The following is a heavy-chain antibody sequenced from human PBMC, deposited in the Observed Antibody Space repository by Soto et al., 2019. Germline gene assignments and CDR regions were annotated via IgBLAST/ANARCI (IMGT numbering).Heavy chain of an antibody. CDR3: ARDLYYGSGSYYYGMDV. J-gene: IGHJ6*02. CDR2: IIPIFGTA. CDR1: GGTFSSYA. Sequence: ASVKVSCKASGGTFSSYAISWVRQAPGQGLEWMGGIIPIFGTANYAQKFQGRVTITADESTSTAYMELSSLRSEDTAVYYCARDLYYGSGSYYYGMDVWGQGPTVTVYS. V-gene: IGHV1-69*13. D-gene: IGHD3-10*01.